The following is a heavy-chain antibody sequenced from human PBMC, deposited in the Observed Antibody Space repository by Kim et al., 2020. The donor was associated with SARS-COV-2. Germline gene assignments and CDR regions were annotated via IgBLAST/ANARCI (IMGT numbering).Heavy chain of an antibody. CDR3: AKAYYDFWSGFVLYYFDY. V-gene: IGHV3-23*01. CDR1: GFTFSSYA. CDR2: ISGSGGST. D-gene: IGHD3-3*01. J-gene: IGHJ4*02. Sequence: GGSLRLSCAASGFTFSSYAMSWVRQAPGKGLEWVSAISGSGGSTYYADSVKGRFTISRDNSKNTLYLQMNSLRAEDTAVYYCAKAYYDFWSGFVLYYFDYWGQGTLVTVSS.